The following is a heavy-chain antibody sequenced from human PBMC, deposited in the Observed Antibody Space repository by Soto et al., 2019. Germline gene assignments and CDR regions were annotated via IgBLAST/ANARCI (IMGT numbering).Heavy chain of an antibody. J-gene: IGHJ6*02. Sequence: AGSLRLSCAASGFTFRSYAMTWVRQAPGKGLEWVSAISDSGDSTYYADSVKGRFTIARDNSKNTLYLQMNILRAEDTAIYYCAKAATYCRSNSCLRSANPDVWGQGTTVTVSS. D-gene: IGHD2-2*01. CDR2: ISDSGDST. CDR1: GFTFRSYA. V-gene: IGHV3-23*01. CDR3: AKAATYCRSNSCLRSANPDV.